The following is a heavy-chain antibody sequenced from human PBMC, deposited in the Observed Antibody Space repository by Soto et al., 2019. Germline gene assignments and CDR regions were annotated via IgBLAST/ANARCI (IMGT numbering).Heavy chain of an antibody. V-gene: IGHV4-34*01. CDR3: AKKGYYASGRINLFDS. Sequence: SETLSLTCAVYGGSFSGYYWSWIRQPPGKGLEWIGEINHSGSTNYNPSLKSRVTISVDTSKNHFSLRLTSVTAADTAVYYCAKKGYYASGRINLFDSWGQGTLVTVSS. D-gene: IGHD3-10*01. CDR2: INHSGST. J-gene: IGHJ4*02. CDR1: GGSFSGYY.